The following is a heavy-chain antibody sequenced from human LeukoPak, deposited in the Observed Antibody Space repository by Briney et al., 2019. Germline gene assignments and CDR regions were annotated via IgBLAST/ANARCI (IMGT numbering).Heavy chain of an antibody. V-gene: IGHV4-4*07. CDR1: GGSISSYY. J-gene: IGHJ3*02. Sequence: PSETLSLTCTVSGGSISSYYWSWIRQPAGKGLEWIGRIYTSGSTNYNPSLKSRVTMSVDTSENQFSLKLSSVTAADTAVYYCARPGYSYGKRGAFDIWGQGTMVTVSS. D-gene: IGHD5-18*01. CDR3: ARPGYSYGKRGAFDI. CDR2: IYTSGST.